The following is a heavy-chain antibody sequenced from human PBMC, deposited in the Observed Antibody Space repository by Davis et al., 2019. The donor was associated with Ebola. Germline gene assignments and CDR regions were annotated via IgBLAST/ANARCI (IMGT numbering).Heavy chain of an antibody. CDR1: GGSISSSNW. Sequence: GSLRLSCAVSGGSISSSNWWSWVRQPPGKGLEWIGEIYHSGSTNYNPSLKSRVTISVDKSKNQFSLKLSSVTAADTAVYYCARARAYNWFDPWGQGTLVTVSS. J-gene: IGHJ5*02. V-gene: IGHV4-4*02. CDR3: ARARAYNWFDP. CDR2: IYHSGST.